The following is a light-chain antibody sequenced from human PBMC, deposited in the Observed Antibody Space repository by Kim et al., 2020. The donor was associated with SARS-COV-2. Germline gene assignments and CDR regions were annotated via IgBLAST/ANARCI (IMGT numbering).Light chain of an antibody. CDR2: QDD. V-gene: IGLV3-1*01. J-gene: IGLJ3*02. CDR3: KVWDSYTGV. CDR1: KWGNTY. Sequence: SYELTQPPSVSVSPGQTARITCSGDKWGNTYVCRYQQKPGQSPALVISQDDQRPSGIPDRFSGSNSGNTATLTISWTLATYEAEYYCKVWDSYTGVFGGG.